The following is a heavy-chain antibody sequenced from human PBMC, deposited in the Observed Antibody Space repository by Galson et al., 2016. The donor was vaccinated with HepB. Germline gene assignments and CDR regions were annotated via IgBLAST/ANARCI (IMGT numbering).Heavy chain of an antibody. D-gene: IGHD3-10*01. J-gene: IGHJ4*02. CDR2: ISAASNT. Sequence: SLRLSCAASGFTFSSYALSWVRQAPGKGLEWVSVISAASNTYYTDSVKGRFTISRDNSKTTLYLKMNSLRVEDTAVYFCANYLGYGSGRPGYFHSWGQGTLVTVSP. V-gene: IGHV3-23*01. CDR3: ANYLGYGSGRPGYFHS. CDR1: GFTFSSYA.